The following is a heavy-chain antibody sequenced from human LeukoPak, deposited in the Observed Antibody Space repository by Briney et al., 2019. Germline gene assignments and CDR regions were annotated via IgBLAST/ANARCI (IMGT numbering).Heavy chain of an antibody. CDR1: GFTVSNTY. Sequence: HSGGSLRLSCAASGFTVSNTYMSWVRQAPGKGLEWVSVIYSGGSTYYSDSVKGRFTISRDNSKNTLFLQMNSLRAEDTAVYYCARGRGAYYFYMDVWGKGTTVTVSS. D-gene: IGHD3-16*01. CDR3: ARGRGAYYFYMDV. J-gene: IGHJ6*03. V-gene: IGHV3-53*01. CDR2: IYSGGST.